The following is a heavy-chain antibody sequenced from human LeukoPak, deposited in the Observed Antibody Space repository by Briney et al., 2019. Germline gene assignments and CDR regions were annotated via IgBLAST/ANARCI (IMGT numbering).Heavy chain of an antibody. CDR3: ARLSSHYGDYKVDP. D-gene: IGHD4-17*01. Sequence: ASVKVSCKASGYTFTSYDINWVRQATGQGLEWMGWMNPNSGNTGYAQKFQGRVTMTWNTSISTAYMELSSLRSEDTAVYYCARLSSHYGDYKVDPWGQGTLVTVSS. J-gene: IGHJ5*02. CDR2: MNPNSGNT. CDR1: GYTFTSYD. V-gene: IGHV1-8*01.